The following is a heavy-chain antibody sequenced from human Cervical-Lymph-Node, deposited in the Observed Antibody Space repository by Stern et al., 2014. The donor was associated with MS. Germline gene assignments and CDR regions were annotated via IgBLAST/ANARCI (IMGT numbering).Heavy chain of an antibody. J-gene: IGHJ5*02. D-gene: IGHD6-19*01. CDR1: GYSFTSYS. Sequence: EMQLMESGAEMKKPGESLKLSCKASGYSFTSYSIAWARQMPGKGLEWMGIVYPGDSDTRYNRAFQGQITISADKSANTAYLQWNSLQASDSGIYYCARQSSTGWSAFDPWGQGTPVTVSS. V-gene: IGHV5-51*01. CDR3: ARQSSTGWSAFDP. CDR2: VYPGDSDT.